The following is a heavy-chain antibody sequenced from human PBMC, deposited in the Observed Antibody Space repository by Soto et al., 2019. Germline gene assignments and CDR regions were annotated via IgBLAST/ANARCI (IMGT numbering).Heavy chain of an antibody. CDR2: IYYSGST. CDR1: GGSICSGGYY. Sequence: SETPSLTCTVSGGSICSGGYYWSWIRQHPGKGLEWIGYIYYSGSTYYNPSLKSRVTISVDTSKNQFSLKLSSVTAADTAVYYCARGGYRAWNDVFDYWGQGTLVTVSS. D-gene: IGHD1-1*01. CDR3: ARGGYRAWNDVFDY. J-gene: IGHJ4*02. V-gene: IGHV4-31*03.